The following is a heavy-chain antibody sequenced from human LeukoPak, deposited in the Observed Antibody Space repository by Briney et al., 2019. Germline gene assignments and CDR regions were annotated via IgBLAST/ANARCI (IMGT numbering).Heavy chain of an antibody. V-gene: IGHV4-38-2*02. CDR3: ASYRTYYDSSGHPLDY. CDR2: IYHNGNT. Sequence: SETLSLSCTVFGSSINSVYSWGWIRQPPGKGLEGIGSIYHNGNTYYNSSLKSRVTISVHTSENQFSLKLSSVTAADTAVYYCASYRTYYDSSGHPLDYWGQGTLVTVSS. CDR1: GSSINSVYS. D-gene: IGHD3-22*01. J-gene: IGHJ4*02.